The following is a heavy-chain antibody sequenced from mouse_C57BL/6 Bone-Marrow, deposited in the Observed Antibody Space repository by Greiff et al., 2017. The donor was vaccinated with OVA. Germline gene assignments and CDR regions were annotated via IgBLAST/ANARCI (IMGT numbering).Heavy chain of an antibody. CDR3: ARGRRRGDYDGWYFDV. J-gene: IGHJ1*03. D-gene: IGHD2-4*01. CDR2: INYDGSST. CDR1: GFTFSDYY. Sequence: EVQVVESEGGLVQPGSSMKLSCTASGFTFSDYYMAWVRQVPEKGLEWVANINYDGSSTYYLDSLKSRFIISRDNAKNILYLQMSSLKSEDTATYYCARGRRRGDYDGWYFDVWGTGTTVTVSS. V-gene: IGHV5-16*01.